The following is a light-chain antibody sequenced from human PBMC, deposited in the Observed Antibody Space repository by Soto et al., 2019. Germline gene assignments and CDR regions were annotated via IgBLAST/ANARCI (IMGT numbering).Light chain of an antibody. V-gene: IGKV4-1*01. CDR1: RSVLYKSNNKNH. J-gene: IGKJ1*01. CDR2: WAS. Sequence: DIVMTQSPYSLAVSLGERATMNCKCSRSVLYKSNNKNHLAWYQQKPGQPPQLIIYWASTRESGVPERFSGSGSGTDFTLTISSLQPEDVATYYCQKYNSARWTFGQGTKVDI. CDR3: QKYNSARWT.